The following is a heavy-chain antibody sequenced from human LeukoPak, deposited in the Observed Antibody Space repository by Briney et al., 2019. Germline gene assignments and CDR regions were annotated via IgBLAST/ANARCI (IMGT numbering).Heavy chain of an antibody. J-gene: IGHJ3*02. CDR3: ATLVVEYDAFDI. CDR2: TSAYNGNT. Sequence: ASVKVSCKASGYTFTSYGISWVRQAPGQGLEWMGWTSAYNGNTNYAQKLQGRVTMTEDTSTDTAYMELSSLRSEDTAVYYCATLVVEYDAFDIWGQGTMATVSS. V-gene: IGHV1-18*01. D-gene: IGHD2-8*02. CDR1: GYTFTSYG.